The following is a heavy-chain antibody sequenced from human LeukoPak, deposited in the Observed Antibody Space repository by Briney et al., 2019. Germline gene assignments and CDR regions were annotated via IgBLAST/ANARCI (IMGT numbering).Heavy chain of an antibody. J-gene: IGHJ3*02. CDR3: ARDHIVVVTAIRDAFDI. CDR1: GGSISSSNW. D-gene: IGHD2-21*02. Sequence: SGTLSLTCAVSGGSISSSNWWSWVRQPPGKGLEWIGEIYQSGSTYYNPSLKSRVTISVDTSKNQFSLKLSSVTAADTAVYYCARDHIVVVTAIRDAFDIWGQGTMVTVSS. V-gene: IGHV4-4*02. CDR2: IYQSGST.